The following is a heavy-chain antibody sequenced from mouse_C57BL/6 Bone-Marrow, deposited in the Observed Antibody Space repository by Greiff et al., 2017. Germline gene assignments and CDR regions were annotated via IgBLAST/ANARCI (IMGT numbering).Heavy chain of an antibody. Sequence: EVQLQQSGAELVRPGASVKLSCTASGFNIKDDYMHWVKQRPEQGLEWIGWIDPENGDTEYASKFQGKATITADTSSNTAYLQLSSLTSEDTAVYYCTAEGYYGQCAYWGQGTLVTVSA. D-gene: IGHD1-1*01. CDR1: GFNIKDDY. J-gene: IGHJ3*01. CDR3: TAEGYYGQCAY. CDR2: IDPENGDT. V-gene: IGHV14-4*01.